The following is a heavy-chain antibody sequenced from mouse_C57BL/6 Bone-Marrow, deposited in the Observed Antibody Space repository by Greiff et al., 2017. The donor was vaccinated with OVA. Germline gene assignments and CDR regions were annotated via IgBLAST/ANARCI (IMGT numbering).Heavy chain of an antibody. CDR2: IDPSDSYT. D-gene: IGHD1-1*01. Sequence: QVQLQQPGAELVRPGTSVKLSCKASGYTFTSYWMHWVKQRPGQGLEWIGVIDPSDSYTNYNQKFKGKATLTVDTSSSTAYMQLSSLTSEDSAVYYCARSGYYGSSYDAMDYWGQGTSGTVSS. J-gene: IGHJ4*01. CDR1: GYTFTSYW. CDR3: ARSGYYGSSYDAMDY. V-gene: IGHV1-59*01.